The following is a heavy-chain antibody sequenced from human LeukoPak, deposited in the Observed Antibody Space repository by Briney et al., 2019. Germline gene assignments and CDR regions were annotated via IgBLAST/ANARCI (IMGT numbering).Heavy chain of an antibody. V-gene: IGHV1-69*13. J-gene: IGHJ5*02. Sequence: AASVKVSCKASGYTFSSYAISWVRQAPGQGLEWMGGIIPIFGTANYAQKFQGRVTITADESTSTAYMELSSLRSEDTAVYYCARGYCSSTSCYRLNWFDPWGQGTLVTVSS. CDR3: ARGYCSSTSCYRLNWFDP. D-gene: IGHD2-2*01. CDR2: IIPIFGTA. CDR1: GYTFSSYA.